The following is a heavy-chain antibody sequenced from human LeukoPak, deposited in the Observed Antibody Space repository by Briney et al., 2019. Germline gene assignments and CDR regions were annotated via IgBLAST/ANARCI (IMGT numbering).Heavy chain of an antibody. CDR3: ARHIPPVAAAGIEYFDY. V-gene: IGHV4-4*02. CDR2: IYHSGST. J-gene: IGHJ4*02. CDR1: GGSISSSNW. D-gene: IGHD6-13*01. Sequence: SGTLSLTCAVSGGSISSSNWWSWVRQPPGKGLEWIGEIYHSGSTNYNPSLKSRVTISVDTSKNQFSLKLSSVTAADTAVYYCARHIPPVAAAGIEYFDYWGQGTLVTVSS.